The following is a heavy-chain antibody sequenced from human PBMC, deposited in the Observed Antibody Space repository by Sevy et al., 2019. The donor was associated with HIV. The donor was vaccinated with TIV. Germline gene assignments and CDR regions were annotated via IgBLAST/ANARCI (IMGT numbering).Heavy chain of an antibody. CDR2: INTNTGNP. D-gene: IGHD6-13*01. V-gene: IGHV7-4-1*02. J-gene: IGHJ4*02. CDR1: GYTFTREA. Sequence: ASVKVSSKTSGYTFTREAINWVRQAPGQGLEWMGWINTNTGNPSYAQGFTGRFVFSLDTSVSTAYLQINSLKADDSAMYFCARGAARAGSEYWGQGTLVTVSS. CDR3: ARGAARAGSEY.